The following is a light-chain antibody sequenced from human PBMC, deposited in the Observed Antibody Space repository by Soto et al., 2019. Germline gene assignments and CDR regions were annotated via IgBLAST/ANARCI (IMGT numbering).Light chain of an antibody. CDR1: QSVSSD. J-gene: IGKJ3*01. CDR2: GAS. CDR3: QQYNNWPPT. V-gene: IGKV3-15*01. Sequence: EIVMTQSPATLSVSPGERATLSCRASQSVSSDFAWYQQKPGQAPRLLIYGASSRATGIPARFSGSGSGTEFTLTISSLQSEDFAVYYCQQYNNWPPTFDP.